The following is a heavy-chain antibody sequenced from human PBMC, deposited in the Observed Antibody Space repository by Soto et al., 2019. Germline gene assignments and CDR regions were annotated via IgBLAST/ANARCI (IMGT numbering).Heavy chain of an antibody. CDR1: GFTFDDYA. V-gene: IGHV3-9*01. CDR3: AKDMAIAAAALGY. J-gene: IGHJ4*02. CDR2: ISWNSGSI. D-gene: IGHD6-13*01. Sequence: EVQLVESGGGLVQPGRSLRLSCAASGFTFDDYAMHWVRQAPGKGLEWVSGISWNSGSIGYADSVKGRFTISRDNAKNSLYLQMNSLRAEDTALYYCAKDMAIAAAALGYWGQGTLVTVSS.